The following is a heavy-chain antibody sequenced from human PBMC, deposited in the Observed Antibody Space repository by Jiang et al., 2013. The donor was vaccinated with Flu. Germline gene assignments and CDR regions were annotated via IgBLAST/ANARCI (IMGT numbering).Heavy chain of an antibody. J-gene: IGHJ5*02. CDR3: ARRGSSRLSWFDP. D-gene: IGHD6-19*01. CDR1: GYRFTSYW. V-gene: IGHV5-51*01. CDR2: IYPGDSDI. Sequence: EVKKPGESLKISCRGSGYRFTSYWIGWVRQMPGKGLEWMGIIYPGDSDIKNSPSFQGQVTMSADKSINTAYLQWSSLKASDTAMYYCARRGSSRLSWFDPWGQGTLVTVSS.